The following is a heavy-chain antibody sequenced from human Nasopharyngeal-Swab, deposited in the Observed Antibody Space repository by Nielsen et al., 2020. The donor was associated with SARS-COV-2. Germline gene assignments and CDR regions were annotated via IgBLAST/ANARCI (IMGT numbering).Heavy chain of an antibody. D-gene: IGHD2-2*01. Sequence: SETLSLTCTFSRGSISSYYRSWIRQPLGKGLESIGCVDSSGSTNYKPSLKSRVTISVDTSKNQFSLNLSSVTAADTAVYYCGRGACSITTCYENVDVWGQGTTVTVSS. CDR3: GRGACSITTCYENVDV. V-gene: IGHV4-59*13. CDR1: RGSISSYY. CDR2: VDSSGST. J-gene: IGHJ6*02.